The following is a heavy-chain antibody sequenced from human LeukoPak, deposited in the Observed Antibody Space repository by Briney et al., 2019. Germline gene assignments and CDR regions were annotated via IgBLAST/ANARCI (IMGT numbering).Heavy chain of an antibody. V-gene: IGHV4-59*08. CDR1: GGSISSYY. Sequence: SETLSLTCTVSGGSISSYYWSWIRQPPGKGLEWIGYIYYSGSTNYNPSLKSRVTISVDTSKNQFSLKLSSVTAADTAVYYCARHLVTPSSWYNYWGQGTLVTVSS. CDR2: IYYSGST. D-gene: IGHD6-13*01. J-gene: IGHJ4*02. CDR3: ARHLVTPSSWYNY.